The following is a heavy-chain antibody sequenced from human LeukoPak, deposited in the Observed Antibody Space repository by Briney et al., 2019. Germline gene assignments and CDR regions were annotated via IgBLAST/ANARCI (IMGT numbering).Heavy chain of an antibody. CDR3: ARGPNSDWSGLDF. D-gene: IGHD3-9*01. CDR2: ISPTGSTT. Sequence: GGSLRLSCAASGFTFTNYWMHWARQLPGKGLVWVSRISPTGSTTSYADSVKGRFTVSRDNAKNTLYLQVNNLRAEDTAVYYCARGPNSDWSGLDFWGQGTLLTVSS. J-gene: IGHJ4*02. V-gene: IGHV3-74*01. CDR1: GFTFTNYW.